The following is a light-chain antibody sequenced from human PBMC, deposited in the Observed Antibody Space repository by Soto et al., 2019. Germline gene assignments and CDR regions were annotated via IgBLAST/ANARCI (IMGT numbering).Light chain of an antibody. V-gene: IGKV1-6*01. CDR3: LQDFKYPRT. Sequence: AIQMTQSPSSLSASVGDRVTISCRASKDISTELGWYQQKPGKAPRLLIYGTFSRQSGVPSRFSGSGSGTDFTLTISSLQPDDFATYYCLQDFKYPRTFGQGTKVEVK. CDR2: GTF. CDR1: KDISTE. J-gene: IGKJ1*01.